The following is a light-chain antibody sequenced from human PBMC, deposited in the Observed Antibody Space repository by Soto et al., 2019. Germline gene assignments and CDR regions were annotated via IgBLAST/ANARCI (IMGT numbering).Light chain of an antibody. CDR2: DVS. V-gene: IGLV2-14*01. J-gene: IGLJ1*01. CDR1: SSDVGGYNY. CDR3: SSYTSSSTLEV. Sequence: QSVLTQPASVSGSPGQSITISCTGTSSDVGGYNYVSCYQQHPCKAPKLMIYDVSNRPSGVSNRFSGSKSGNTASLTISGLPAEDEADYSCSSYTSSSTLEVFGTGTKLTVL.